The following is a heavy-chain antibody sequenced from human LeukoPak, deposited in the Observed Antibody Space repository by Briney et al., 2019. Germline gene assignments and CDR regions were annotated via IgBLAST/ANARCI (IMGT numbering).Heavy chain of an antibody. CDR3: ARDRGIAVAGQPPYYYYGMDV. J-gene: IGHJ6*02. D-gene: IGHD6-19*01. CDR1: GGSISSYY. CDR2: IYYSGST. V-gene: IGHV4-59*01. Sequence: SETLSLTCTVSGGSISSYYWSWIRQPPGKGLEWIGYIYYSGSTNYNPSLKSRVTMSVDTSKNQFSLKLSSVTAADTAVYYCARDRGIAVAGQPPYYYYGMDVWGQGTTVTVSS.